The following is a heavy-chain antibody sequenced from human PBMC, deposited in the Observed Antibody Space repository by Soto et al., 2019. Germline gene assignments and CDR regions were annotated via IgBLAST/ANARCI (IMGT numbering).Heavy chain of an antibody. Sequence: QMQLVQSGPEVKKPGTSVKVSCKASGFTFTSSAVQWVRQARGQRLEWIGWIVVGSGNTNYAQKFQERVTITRDMSTRAAHMGMSSLRSEDTAVYYCAAGHPFYDIGGAGDNRGQGTLVTVSS. J-gene: IGHJ4*02. CDR3: AAGHPFYDIGGAGDN. D-gene: IGHD3-22*01. CDR2: IVVGSGNT. V-gene: IGHV1-58*01. CDR1: GFTFTSSA.